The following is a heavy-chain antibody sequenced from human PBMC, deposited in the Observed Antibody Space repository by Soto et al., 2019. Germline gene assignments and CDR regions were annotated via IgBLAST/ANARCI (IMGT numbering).Heavy chain of an antibody. Sequence: RGGSLRLSCAASGFTFSSYAMHWVRQAPGKGLEWVAVISYDGSNKYYADSVKGRFTISRDNSKNTLYLQMNSLRAEDTAVYYCARVGVGAFDIWGQGTMVTVSS. D-gene: IGHD3-10*01. J-gene: IGHJ3*02. CDR1: GFTFSSYA. V-gene: IGHV3-30-3*01. CDR2: ISYDGSNK. CDR3: ARVGVGAFDI.